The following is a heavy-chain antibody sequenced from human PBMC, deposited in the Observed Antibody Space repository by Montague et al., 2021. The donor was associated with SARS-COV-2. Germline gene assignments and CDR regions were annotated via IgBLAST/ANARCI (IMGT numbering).Heavy chain of an antibody. J-gene: IGHJ4*02. V-gene: IGHV3-74*01. CDR2: IKPDGTST. CDR3: VRPLWFGDSDYYFES. D-gene: IGHD3-10*01. Sequence: SLRLSCAASGFTFRSYWMHWVRQVPGRGPVWVSRIKPDGTSTNYAASVKGRFIISRDNARNTLSLQMTNMRADDTAIYYCVRPLWFGDSDYYFESWGQGTLVTVSS. CDR1: GFTFRSYW.